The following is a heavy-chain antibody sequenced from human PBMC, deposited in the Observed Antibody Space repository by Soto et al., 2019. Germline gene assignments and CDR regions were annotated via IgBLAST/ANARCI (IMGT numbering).Heavy chain of an antibody. CDR3: ARVHIYYDSSGLPMPYWFDP. D-gene: IGHD3-22*01. V-gene: IGHV4-31*03. CDR2: IYYSGST. Sequence: PSETLSLTCTVSGGSISSGGYYWSWIRQHPGKGLEWIGYIYYSGSTYYNPSLKSRVTISVDTSKNQFSLKLSSMTAADTAVYYCARVHIYYDSSGLPMPYWFDPWGQGTLVTVSS. J-gene: IGHJ5*02. CDR1: GGSISSGGYY.